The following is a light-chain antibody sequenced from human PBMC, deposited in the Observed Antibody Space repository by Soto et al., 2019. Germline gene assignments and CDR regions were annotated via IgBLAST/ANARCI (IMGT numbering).Light chain of an antibody. Sequence: QSVLTQPPSASGPPGQRVTISCSGSSSNIGSNFVYWYQQLPGTAPKLLIYNNNELPSGVPDRFSGSKSGTSASLAISGLRSEDEAHYYCAAWDDSLNGLTFGGGTKLTVL. CDR2: NNN. V-gene: IGLV1-47*02. J-gene: IGLJ2*01. CDR1: SSNIGSNF. CDR3: AAWDDSLNGLT.